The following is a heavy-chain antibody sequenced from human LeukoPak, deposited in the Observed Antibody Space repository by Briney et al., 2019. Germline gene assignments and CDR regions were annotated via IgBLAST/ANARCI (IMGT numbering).Heavy chain of an antibody. J-gene: IGHJ4*02. Sequence: GRSLRLSCAASGFTFSSYGMHWVRQAPGKGLEWVAVISYDGSNKYYADSVRGRFTISRDNSKNTLYLQMNSLRAEDTAVYYCAKGWWVKGDYFDYWGQGTLVTVSS. V-gene: IGHV3-30*18. D-gene: IGHD2-15*01. CDR1: GFTFSSYG. CDR3: AKGWWVKGDYFDY. CDR2: ISYDGSNK.